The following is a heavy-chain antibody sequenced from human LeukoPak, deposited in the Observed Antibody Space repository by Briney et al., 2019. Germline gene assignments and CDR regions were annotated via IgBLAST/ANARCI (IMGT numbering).Heavy chain of an antibody. CDR3: AKSYRRYYFDY. CDR1: GFTFSSYA. D-gene: IGHD3-16*02. J-gene: IGHJ4*02. V-gene: IGHV3-23*01. CDR2: ISGSGGSS. Sequence: GGSLRLSCVASGFTFSSYAMSWVRQAPGKGLEWVSGISGSGGSSYYADSVKGRFTISRDNSKNTLYLQMNSLRAEDTAVYYCAKSYRRYYFDYWGQGTLVTVSS.